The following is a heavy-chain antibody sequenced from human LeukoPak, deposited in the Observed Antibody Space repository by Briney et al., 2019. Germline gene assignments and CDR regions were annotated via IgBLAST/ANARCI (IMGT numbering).Heavy chain of an antibody. CDR1: GGSISSYY. V-gene: IGHV4-4*09. CDR3: ARRAIYYYYMDV. CDR2: IYTSGST. Sequence: SETLSLTCTVSGGSISSYYWSWIRQPPGKGLEWIGYIYTSGSTNYNPSLKSRVTISVDTSKNQFSLKLSSMTAADTAVYYCARRAIYYYYMDVWGKGTTVTVSS. J-gene: IGHJ6*03.